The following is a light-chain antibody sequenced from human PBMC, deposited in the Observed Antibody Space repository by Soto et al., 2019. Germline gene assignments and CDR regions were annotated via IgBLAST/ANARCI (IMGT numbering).Light chain of an antibody. CDR1: QSVRSTS. V-gene: IGKV3-20*01. CDR3: QHYGSSPPIT. Sequence: EIVMTQSPGTLSLSPGERATLSCRAGQSVRSTSLAWYQQKPGQAPRLLIYGASSRATGIPDRFSGGGSGTDFTLTISRLEPEDFAVYYCQHYGSSPPITFGQGTRLEIK. CDR2: GAS. J-gene: IGKJ5*01.